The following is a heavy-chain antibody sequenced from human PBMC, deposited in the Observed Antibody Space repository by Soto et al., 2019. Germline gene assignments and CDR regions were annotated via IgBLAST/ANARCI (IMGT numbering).Heavy chain of an antibody. Sequence: SETLSLTCTVSGGSISDYYWSWIRQPPGEGLEWIGHISNTGSPTYSPSLKSRGTILVDKSKNQFSLNLRSVTAEDTAVYFCARFLRSASHWSAFDIWGQGTKVTVSS. CDR3: ARFLRSASHWSAFDI. J-gene: IGHJ3*02. CDR2: ISNTGSP. CDR1: GGSISDYY. D-gene: IGHD3-3*01. V-gene: IGHV4-59*01.